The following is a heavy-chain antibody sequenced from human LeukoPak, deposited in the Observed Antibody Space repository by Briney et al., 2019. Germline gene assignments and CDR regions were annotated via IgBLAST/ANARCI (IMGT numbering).Heavy chain of an antibody. CDR3: ARDYLGGNPDAFDI. Sequence: PSETLSLTCTVSGDSISSSSYYWGWIRQPPGKELEWIGSIYYSGSTYYNPSLNSRVTISVDTSKNQFSLKLSSVTAADTAVYYCARDYLGGNPDAFDIWGQGIMVTVSS. D-gene: IGHD4-23*01. V-gene: IGHV4-39*07. CDR2: IYYSGST. J-gene: IGHJ3*02. CDR1: GDSISSSSYY.